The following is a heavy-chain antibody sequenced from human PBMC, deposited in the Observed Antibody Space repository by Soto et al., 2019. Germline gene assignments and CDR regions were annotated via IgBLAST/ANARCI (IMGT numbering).Heavy chain of an antibody. CDR3: ARESGGATATLDYYYFYMDV. CDR1: GDSFNDYY. V-gene: IGHV1-2*04. J-gene: IGHJ6*03. Sequence: QVQLVQSGAEVRKPGASVTVSCRSSGDSFNDYYIHWVRQAPGQGLEWMGWINTNSGVAKYAQKFHGWVSMTRHTSIRTVYMQLSRLRSDDTAVYYCARESGGATATLDYYYFYMDVWGTGTTVTVSS. D-gene: IGHD5-12*01. CDR2: INTNSGVA.